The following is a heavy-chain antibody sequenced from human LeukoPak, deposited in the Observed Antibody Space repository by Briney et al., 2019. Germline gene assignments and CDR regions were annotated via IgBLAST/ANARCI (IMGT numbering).Heavy chain of an antibody. Sequence: SGPTLVKPTQTLTLTCTFSGFSLSTSGVGVGWIRQPPGKALEWLALIYWNDDKRYSPSLKSRLTITKDTSKNQVVLTMTNMDPVDTATYYCAHTWKSSWFMPSDYWGQGTLVTVSS. CDR2: IYWNDDK. J-gene: IGHJ4*02. CDR1: GFSLSTSGVG. D-gene: IGHD6-13*01. CDR3: AHTWKSSWFMPSDY. V-gene: IGHV2-5*01.